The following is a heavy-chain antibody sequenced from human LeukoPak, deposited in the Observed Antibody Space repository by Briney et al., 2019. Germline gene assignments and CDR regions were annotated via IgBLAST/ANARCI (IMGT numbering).Heavy chain of an antibody. CDR2: ISQSGGST. CDR1: GFTFSSYA. CDR3: AKLVPSPQWQTYYCYMDV. D-gene: IGHD6-19*01. V-gene: IGHV3-23*01. J-gene: IGHJ6*03. Sequence: GGSLRLSCAASGFTFSSYAMNWVRQAPGKGLEGVSAISQSGGSTHYADSVKGRFTISRDNSKNTLYLQMNSLITEHTAVYYCAKLVPSPQWQTYYCYMDVWGKGTTVTVSS.